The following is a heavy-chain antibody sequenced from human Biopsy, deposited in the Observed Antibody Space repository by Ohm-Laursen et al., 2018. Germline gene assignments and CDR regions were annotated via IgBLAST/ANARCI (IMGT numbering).Heavy chain of an antibody. CDR1: GGSIYNFF. CDR2: IYYSGST. J-gene: IGHJ4*02. V-gene: IGHV4-59*01. Sequence: SETLSLTCAVSGGSIYNFFWSWIRQPPGKGLEWIGYIYYSGSTNYNPSLRSRVTISVDRSKNQFSLELSSVTAADTAVYYCARVGAGAPSIDYFDYWGQEALVTVSS. CDR3: ARVGAGAPSIDYFDY. D-gene: IGHD1-26*01.